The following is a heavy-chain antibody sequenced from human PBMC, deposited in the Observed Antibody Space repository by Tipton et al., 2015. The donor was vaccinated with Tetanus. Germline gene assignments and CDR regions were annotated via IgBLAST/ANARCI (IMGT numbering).Heavy chain of an antibody. Sequence: TLSLTCAVYGGSFSGSYWSWVRQPLGKGLEWIGEVHPRGSTNYNPSLKSRVTISLDTSKTHFYLNLSSVTAADTAVYYCARPIKQWLVPVDSCGQGTLVTVSS. CDR1: GGSFSGSY. D-gene: IGHD6-19*01. V-gene: IGHV4-34*01. CDR2: VHPRGST. J-gene: IGHJ4*02. CDR3: ARPIKQWLVPVDS.